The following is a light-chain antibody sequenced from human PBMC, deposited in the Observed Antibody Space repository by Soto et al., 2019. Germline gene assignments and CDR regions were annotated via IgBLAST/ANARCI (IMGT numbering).Light chain of an antibody. J-gene: IGKJ1*01. Sequence: EIVLTQSPATLSLSPGERATLSCRASQSVSSSYLGCYQQKPGQAPRLLSYGASSRATGIPDRFSGGGSGTDFTLTISRLEPEDFAVYYCQQYGSSPRTFGQGTKVDIK. CDR1: QSVSSSY. CDR2: GAS. CDR3: QQYGSSPRT. V-gene: IGKV3-20*01.